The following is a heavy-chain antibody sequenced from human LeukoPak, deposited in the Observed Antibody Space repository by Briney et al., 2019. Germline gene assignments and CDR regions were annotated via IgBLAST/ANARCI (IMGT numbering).Heavy chain of an antibody. Sequence: SETLSLTCTVSGVSISSSNSYWGWIRQPPGKGLEWIGSIYYSGSTYYNPSLKSRVTISVDTSKNQFSLKLSSVTAADTAVYYCAREDSSGWSRRAFDIWGQGTMVTVSS. CDR2: IYYSGST. CDR3: AREDSSGWSRRAFDI. V-gene: IGHV4-39*07. CDR1: GVSISSSNSY. J-gene: IGHJ3*02. D-gene: IGHD6-19*01.